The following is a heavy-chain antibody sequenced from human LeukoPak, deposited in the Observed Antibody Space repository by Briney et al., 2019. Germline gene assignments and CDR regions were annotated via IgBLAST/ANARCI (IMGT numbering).Heavy chain of an antibody. V-gene: IGHV3-48*03. CDR3: ARGPMVRGPNADY. CDR2: ISSSGSTI. J-gene: IGHJ4*02. D-gene: IGHD3-10*01. Sequence: GGSLRLSCAASGFTFSSYEMNWVRQAPGKGLEWVSYISSSGSTIYYADSVKGRFTISRDNAKNSLYLQMNSLRAEDTAVYYCARGPMVRGPNADYWGQGTLVTVSS. CDR1: GFTFSSYE.